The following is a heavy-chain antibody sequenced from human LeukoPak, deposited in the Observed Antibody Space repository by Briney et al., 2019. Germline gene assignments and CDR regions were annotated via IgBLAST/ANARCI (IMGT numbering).Heavy chain of an antibody. V-gene: IGHV1-8*01. CDR3: ARLAYCGGDCSS. J-gene: IGHJ5*02. CDR1: GYTFTSYD. CDR2: MNPNSGNT. D-gene: IGHD2-21*02. Sequence: ASVKVSCKASGYTFTSYDINWVRQATGRGLEWMGWMNPNSGNTGYAQKFQGRVTMTRNTSISTAYMELSSLRSEDTAVYYCARLAYCGGDCSSWGQGTLVAVSS.